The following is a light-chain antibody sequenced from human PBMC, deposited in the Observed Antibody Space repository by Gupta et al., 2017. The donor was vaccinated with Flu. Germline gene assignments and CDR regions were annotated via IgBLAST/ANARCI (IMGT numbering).Light chain of an antibody. CDR2: LESSGTD. CDR3: ETWGSATYV. Sequence: QPVLTQSSSASASLGSSVRLTCTLRSGHNTNIIAWHQQQPGKAPRFLMKLESSGTDRRGSGVPDRFSGSSSGADRYLTISNLQSEDEADYYCETWGSATYVFGTGTKVTVL. J-gene: IGLJ1*01. V-gene: IGLV4-60*03. CDR1: SGHNTNI.